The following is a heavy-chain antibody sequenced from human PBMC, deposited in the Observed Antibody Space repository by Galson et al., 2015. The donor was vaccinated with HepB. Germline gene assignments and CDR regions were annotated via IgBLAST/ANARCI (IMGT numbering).Heavy chain of an antibody. CDR1: GYTFTDYY. J-gene: IGHJ4*02. CDR3: ARSHLKYYFDY. V-gene: IGHV1-2*06. Sequence: SVKVSCKASGYTFTDYYMHWVRQAPGQGLEWMGHINPNSGGTNYAQKFQGRVTMTRDTSISTAYMELSSLRSDDTAAYYSARSHLKYYFDYWGQGTLVTVSS. CDR2: INPNSGGT.